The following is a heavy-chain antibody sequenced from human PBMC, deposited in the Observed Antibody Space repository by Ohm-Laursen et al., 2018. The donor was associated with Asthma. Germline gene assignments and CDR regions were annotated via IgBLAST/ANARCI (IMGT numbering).Heavy chain of an antibody. D-gene: IGHD6-13*01. CDR3: AREYASSWYPCFDY. CDR2: ITGSGSTI. CDR1: GFTFSNYA. Sequence: SLRLSCAASGFTFSNYAMSWVRQAPGKGLEWVSLITGSGSTIYYADSVKGRFTISRDNAKNSLYLQMNSLRPEDTAVYYCAREYASSWYPCFDYWGQGTLVTVSS. V-gene: IGHV3-48*01. J-gene: IGHJ4*02.